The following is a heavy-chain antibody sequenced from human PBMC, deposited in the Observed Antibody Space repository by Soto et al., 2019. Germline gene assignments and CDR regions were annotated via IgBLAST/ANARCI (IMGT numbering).Heavy chain of an antibody. J-gene: IGHJ1*01. CDR3: ASTLAGAEYLQF. CDR2: INSNTGDT. V-gene: IGHV1-2*06. CDR1: GYTFTGYY. Sequence: QVQLLQSGAEVKKPGASVTVSCKASGYTFTGYYIYLVRQAPGQGLEWMGRINSNTGDTRYAQRFQSKVTKTNDTSINTAYMELRSMQSNNTAVYYCASTLAGAEYLQFWGQGTLVPVSS.